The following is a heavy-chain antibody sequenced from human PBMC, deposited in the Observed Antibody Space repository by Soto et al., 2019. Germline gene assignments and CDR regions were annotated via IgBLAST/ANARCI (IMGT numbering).Heavy chain of an antibody. CDR2: INPNSGGT. D-gene: IGHD3-22*01. J-gene: IGHJ4*02. V-gene: IGHV1-2*02. CDR1: GYTFTGYY. Sequence: ASVEVSCKXSGYTFTGYYMHWVRQAPGQGLEWMGWINPNSGGTNYAQKFQGRVTMTRDTSISTAYMELSRLRSDDTAVYYCARVPYDSSGYYPLDYWGQGTLVTVSS. CDR3: ARVPYDSSGYYPLDY.